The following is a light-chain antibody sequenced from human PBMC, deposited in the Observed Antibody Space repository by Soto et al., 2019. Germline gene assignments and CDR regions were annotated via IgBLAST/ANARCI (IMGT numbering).Light chain of an antibody. CDR3: QQRSNWPLLT. CDR2: DAS. V-gene: IGKV3-11*01. J-gene: IGKJ4*01. CDR1: QSVSSY. Sequence: EIVLTQSPATLSLSPGERATLSCRASQSVSSYLAWYQQKPGQAPRLLIYDASNRATGIPARFSGSRSGTDFTLTISSLEPEDFAVYYCQQRSNWPLLTFGGGTKVEIK.